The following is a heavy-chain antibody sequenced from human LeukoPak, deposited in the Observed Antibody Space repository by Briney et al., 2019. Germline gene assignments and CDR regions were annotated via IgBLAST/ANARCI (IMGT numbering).Heavy chain of an antibody. CDR2: ISSSSSYI. CDR1: GFTFSCYS. D-gene: IGHD3-10*01. CDR3: ARDREGLLWF. V-gene: IGHV3-21*01. Sequence: GGTLRISCAASGFTFSCYSMNWVRQAPGKGLEWVSSISSSSSYIYYADSVKGRFTISRDNAKNSLYLQMNSLRAEDTAVYYCARDREGLLWFGGQGTLVTVSS. J-gene: IGHJ4*02.